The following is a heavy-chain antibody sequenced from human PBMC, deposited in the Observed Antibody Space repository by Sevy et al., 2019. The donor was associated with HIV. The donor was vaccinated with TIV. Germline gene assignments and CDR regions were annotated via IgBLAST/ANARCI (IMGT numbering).Heavy chain of an antibody. V-gene: IGHV4-39*01. J-gene: IGHJ3*02. D-gene: IGHD2-21*01. CDR2: IYYSGVT. CDR3: ARPMVKSTYDTFDT. CDR1: GGSIRRSTYY. Sequence: SETLSLTCLVSGGSIRRSTYYWGWIRQPPGKGLEWIGGIYYSGVTYYNPSLKPRVTISVDTSKNQFFLKLSSVTAADTALYYCARPMVKSTYDTFDTWGQGTMVTVSS.